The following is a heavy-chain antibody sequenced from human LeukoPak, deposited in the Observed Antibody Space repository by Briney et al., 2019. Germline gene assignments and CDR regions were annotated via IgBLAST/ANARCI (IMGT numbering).Heavy chain of an antibody. CDR3: ARDHWLSSSNTWWYYGMDV. CDR1: GGSISPYY. D-gene: IGHD3-9*01. J-gene: IGHJ6*02. CDR2: IAASGST. V-gene: IGHV4-59*01. Sequence: KTAETLSLTCVVSGGSISPYYWSWIRQPLGKGLEWIGYIAASGSTSYNPSLKSRVTIFVDTSKKLLFLILTSVTASDTAIYYCARDHWLSSSNTWWYYGMDVWGQGSTVAVSS.